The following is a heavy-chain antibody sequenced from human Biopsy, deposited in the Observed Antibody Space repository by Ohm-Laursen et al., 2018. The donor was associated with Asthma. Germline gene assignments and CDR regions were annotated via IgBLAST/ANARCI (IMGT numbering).Heavy chain of an antibody. CDR1: GGSINIGDYY. V-gene: IGHV4-31*03. J-gene: IGHJ5*02. CDR2: IYYSGST. D-gene: IGHD4-17*01. CDR3: ARTTYGDDGFDP. Sequence: QTLTLTCTVSGGSINIGDYYWSWIRQLPVKGLEWIGYIYYSGSTYYNPSLKSRVSISLDTSKNQFSLSLTSVTAADTAVYYCARTTYGDDGFDPWGQGTLVTVSS.